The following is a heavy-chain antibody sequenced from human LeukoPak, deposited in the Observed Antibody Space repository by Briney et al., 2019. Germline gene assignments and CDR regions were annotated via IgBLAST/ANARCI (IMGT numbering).Heavy chain of an antibody. CDR2: IQNDGSKK. V-gene: IGHV3-30*02. CDR1: GFTFCDYG. Sequence: PGGSLRLSCAASGFTFCDYGMHWVRRAPGKGLEWVAFIQNDGSKKYYANSVKGRFTISRDNSKNTLYLQMNSLRAEDTAVNYCARDRFPWWFDYWGQGTPVTVSS. CDR3: ARDRFPWWFDY. J-gene: IGHJ4*02. D-gene: IGHD2-15*01.